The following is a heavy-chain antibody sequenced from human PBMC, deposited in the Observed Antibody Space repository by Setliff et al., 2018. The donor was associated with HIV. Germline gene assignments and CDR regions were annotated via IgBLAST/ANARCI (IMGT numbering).Heavy chain of an antibody. D-gene: IGHD3-22*01. CDR1: GFTFSAYA. J-gene: IGHJ4*02. V-gene: IGHV3-23*01. CDR3: ARVEGYYYDSSGYPHFDY. CDR2: TTSNGRTT. Sequence: PGGSLRLSCAASGFTFSAYAMTWVRRAPGKGLEWVSATTSNGRTTDYAESVRGRFTLSRDNSRNTLYLHMTSLRAEDTAVYYCARVEGYYYDSSGYPHFDYWGQGTLVTVSS.